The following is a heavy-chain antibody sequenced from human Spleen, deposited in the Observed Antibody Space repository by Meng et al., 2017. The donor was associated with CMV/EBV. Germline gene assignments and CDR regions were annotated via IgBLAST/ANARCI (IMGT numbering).Heavy chain of an antibody. D-gene: IGHD4-17*01. Sequence: GESLKISCAASGFTFSSYAMSWVRQAPGKGLVWVSRINADGSDTSYADSVKGRFTIFRDNAKNTLYLQMNSLRVEDTAVYYCASRGDYPWWFDYWGQGTLVTVSS. V-gene: IGHV3-74*01. J-gene: IGHJ4*02. CDR2: INADGSDT. CDR1: GFTFSSYA. CDR3: ASRGDYPWWFDY.